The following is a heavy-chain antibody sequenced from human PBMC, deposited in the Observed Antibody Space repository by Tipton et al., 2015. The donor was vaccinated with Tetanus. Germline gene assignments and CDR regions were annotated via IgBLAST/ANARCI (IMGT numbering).Heavy chain of an antibody. CDR3: AKLKSRGDSSAIEH. V-gene: IGHV3-74*01. CDR1: EFTFSSYW. D-gene: IGHD2-21*02. CDR2: VSASGNT. Sequence: SLRLSCAASEFTFSSYWMHWVRQAPGKGLVWVSGVSASGNTNYADSVDGRFTISRDNAKNTMYLQMNSLRAEDTATYYCAKLKSRGDSSAIEHWGQGTLVTVSS. J-gene: IGHJ4*02.